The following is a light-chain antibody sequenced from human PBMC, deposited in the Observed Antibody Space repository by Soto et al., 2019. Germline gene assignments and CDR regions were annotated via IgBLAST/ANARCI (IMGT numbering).Light chain of an antibody. CDR1: SGHSSYI. V-gene: IGLV4-60*02. Sequence: QPVLTQSSSASASLGSSVKLTCTLSSGHSSYIIAWHHQQPGKAPRYLMKLEGSGSYNKGSGVPDRFSGSSSGADRYLTISNLQFEDEANYYFETWDSNTRVFGGGTKLTDL. CDR2: LEGSGSY. CDR3: ETWDSNTRV. J-gene: IGLJ2*01.